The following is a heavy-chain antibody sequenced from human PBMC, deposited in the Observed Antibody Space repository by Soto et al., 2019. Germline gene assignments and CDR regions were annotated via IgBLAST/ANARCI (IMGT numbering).Heavy chain of an antibody. J-gene: IGHJ4*02. CDR2: IDPSDSYT. V-gene: IGHV5-10-1*01. CDR3: AISGYYYDSSGYSPPVDY. Sequence: PGESLKISCKGSGYSFTGYWISWVRQMPGKGLEWMGRIDPSDSYTNYSPSFQGHVTISADKSISTAYLQWSSLKASDTAMYYCAISGYYYDSSGYSPPVDYWGQGTLVTVSS. CDR1: GYSFTGYW. D-gene: IGHD3-22*01.